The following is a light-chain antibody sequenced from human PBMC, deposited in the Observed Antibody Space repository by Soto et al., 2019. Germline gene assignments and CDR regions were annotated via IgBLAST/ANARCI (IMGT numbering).Light chain of an antibody. CDR1: SSNIGSNT. CDR2: SNN. CDR3: AAWDDSRNGVV. V-gene: IGLV1-44*01. Sequence: QSVLPQPPSASGTPGQRGTISRSGSSSNIGSNTVNWYQQLPGTAPKLLIYSNNQRPSGVPDRSSGSKSGTSASLAISGLQSEDEADYYCAAWDDSRNGVVFGGGTKPAVL. J-gene: IGLJ2*01.